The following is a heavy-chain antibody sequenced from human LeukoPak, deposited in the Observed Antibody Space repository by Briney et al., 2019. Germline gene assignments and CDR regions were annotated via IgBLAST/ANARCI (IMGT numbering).Heavy chain of an antibody. CDR1: GGTFSSHA. Sequence: SVKVSCKASGGTFSSHAISWVRQAPGQGLEWMGGIIPIFGTANYAQKFQGRVTITTDESTSTAYMELSSLRSEDTAVYYCARGPTYQDYYYYMDVWGKGTTVTVSS. CDR2: IIPIFGTA. V-gene: IGHV1-69*05. D-gene: IGHD3-16*01. CDR3: ARGPTYQDYYYYMDV. J-gene: IGHJ6*03.